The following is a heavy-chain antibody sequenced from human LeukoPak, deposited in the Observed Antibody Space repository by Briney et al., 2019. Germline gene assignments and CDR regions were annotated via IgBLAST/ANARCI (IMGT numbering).Heavy chain of an antibody. Sequence: GGSLRLSCAASGFTFSSYAMNWVRQTPGKGLEWVSAISVSVGSTYYADSVKGRFTISRDNAKNSLYLQMNSLRAEDTAVYYCARLRYYGMDVWGQGTTVTVSS. CDR2: ISVSVGST. CDR1: GFTFSSYA. CDR3: ARLRYYGMDV. J-gene: IGHJ6*02. D-gene: IGHD2-15*01. V-gene: IGHV3-23*01.